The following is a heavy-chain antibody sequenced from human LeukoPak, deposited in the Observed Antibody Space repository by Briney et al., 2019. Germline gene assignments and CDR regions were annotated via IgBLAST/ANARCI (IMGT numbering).Heavy chain of an antibody. CDR3: AKAPWFGESYFDY. CDR1: VHTFRSYA. D-gene: IGHD3-10*01. J-gene: IGHJ4*02. V-gene: IGHV3-23*01. Sequence: GGSLRLSCAASVHTFRSYAMSWVRQAPGKGLEWVSDISGSGGSTYYADSVKGRFTISRDNSKNTLYLQMNSLRAEDTAVYYCAKAPWFGESYFDYWGQGTLVTVSS. CDR2: ISGSGGST.